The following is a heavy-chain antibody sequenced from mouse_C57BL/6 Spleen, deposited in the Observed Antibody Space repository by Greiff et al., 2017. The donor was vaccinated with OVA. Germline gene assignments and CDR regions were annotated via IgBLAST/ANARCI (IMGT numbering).Heavy chain of an antibody. Sequence: DVKLVESGGGLVQPGGSLKLSCAASGFTFSDYYMYWVRQTPEKRLEWVAYISNGGGSTYYPDTVKGRFTISRDNAKNTLYLQMSRLKSEDTAMYYCARHYYGSRDAMDYWGQGTSVTVSS. V-gene: IGHV5-12*01. CDR2: ISNGGGST. D-gene: IGHD1-1*01. CDR3: ARHYYGSRDAMDY. J-gene: IGHJ4*01. CDR1: GFTFSDYY.